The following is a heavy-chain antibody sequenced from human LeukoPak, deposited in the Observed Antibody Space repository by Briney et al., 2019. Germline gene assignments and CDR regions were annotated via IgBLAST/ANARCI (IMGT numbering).Heavy chain of an antibody. CDR3: ARHQEGIAVRL. Sequence: SETLSLTCTVSGGSISSSSYYWGWIRQPPGKGLEWIGEINHSGSTNYNPSLKSRVTISVDTSKNQFSLKLSSVTAADTAVYYCARHQEGIAVRLWGQGTLVTVSS. V-gene: IGHV4-39*01. CDR1: GGSISSSSYY. CDR2: INHSGST. J-gene: IGHJ4*02. D-gene: IGHD6-19*01.